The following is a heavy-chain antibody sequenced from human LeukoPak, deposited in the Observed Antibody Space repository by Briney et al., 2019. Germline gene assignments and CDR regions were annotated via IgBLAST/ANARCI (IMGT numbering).Heavy chain of an antibody. CDR2: ISGSGGSI. D-gene: IGHD4-17*01. CDR1: GFTFSSYA. V-gene: IGHV3-23*01. CDR3: AKDDLTTVTYYFDY. J-gene: IGHJ4*02. Sequence: GRSLRLSCAASGFTFSSYAMSWVRQAPGKGLEWVSAISGSGGSIYYADSVKGRFTISRDNSKNTLYLQMNSLRAEDTAVYYCAKDDLTTVTYYFDYWGQGTLVTVSS.